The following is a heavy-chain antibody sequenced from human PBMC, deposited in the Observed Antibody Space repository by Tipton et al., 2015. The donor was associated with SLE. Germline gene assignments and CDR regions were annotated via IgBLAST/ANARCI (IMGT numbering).Heavy chain of an antibody. CDR3: ARREQPGYNWFDP. Sequence: TLSLTCTVSGGSLSSYYWSWIRQPPGMGLEWIGEISHDGNTNYKSSLKSRVTISIDTSRKQFSLKLSSVTAADTAVYYCARREQPGYNWFDPWGQGTLVTVSS. D-gene: IGHD1-14*01. CDR2: ISHDGNT. V-gene: IGHV4-34*01. J-gene: IGHJ5*02. CDR1: GGSLSSYY.